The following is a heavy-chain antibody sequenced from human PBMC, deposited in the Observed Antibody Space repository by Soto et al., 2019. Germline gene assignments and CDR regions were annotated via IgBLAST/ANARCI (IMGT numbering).Heavy chain of an antibody. J-gene: IGHJ3*02. CDR2: ISSDGSST. D-gene: IGHD3-22*01. CDR1: GFTFSNSW. CDR3: ARDRGYYGSSGYYYFGAFDI. Sequence: PGGSLRLSCAASGFTFSNSWMHWARQAPGKGLEWVSRISSDGSSTVYADSVKGRFTISRDNAKNTLYLQMNSLRAEDTAVYYCARDRGYYGSSGYYYFGAFDIWGQGTTVTVSS. V-gene: IGHV3-74*01.